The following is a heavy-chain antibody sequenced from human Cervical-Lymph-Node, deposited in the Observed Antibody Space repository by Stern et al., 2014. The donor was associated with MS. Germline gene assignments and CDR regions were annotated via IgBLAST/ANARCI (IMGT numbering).Heavy chain of an antibody. J-gene: IGHJ4*02. CDR2: INAGNGDT. CDR1: GYAFTSYS. D-gene: IGHD4-17*01. V-gene: IGHV1-3*01. Sequence: QVQLMQSGPEVKNPGASVVVSCKASGYAFTSYSIHWVRKAPGQRLEWMARINAGNGDTEYSQKFQGRVTVTRDTSAAIVYMEMSSLRSEDTAVYFCARLAYADYGFYDYWGQGTLVTVSS. CDR3: ARLAYADYGFYDY.